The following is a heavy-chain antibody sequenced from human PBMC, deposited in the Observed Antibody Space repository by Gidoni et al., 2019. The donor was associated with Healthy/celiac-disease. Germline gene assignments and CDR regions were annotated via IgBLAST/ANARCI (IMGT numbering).Heavy chain of an antibody. CDR1: GSTFTSYG. CDR3: ARLRAYCGGDCYSWFDP. D-gene: IGHD2-21*02. V-gene: IGHV1-18*01. CDR2: ISAYNGNT. Sequence: QVQLVHSGAEVKRPGASVKVSCKASGSTFTSYGIRWVRQAPGQGLEWMGWISAYNGNTNYAQKLQGRVTMTTDTSTSTAYMELRSLRSDDTAVYCCARLRAYCGGDCYSWFDPWGQGTLVTVSS. J-gene: IGHJ5*02.